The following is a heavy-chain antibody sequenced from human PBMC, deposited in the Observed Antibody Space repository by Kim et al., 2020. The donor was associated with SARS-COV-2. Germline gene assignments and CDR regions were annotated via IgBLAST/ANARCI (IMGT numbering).Heavy chain of an antibody. Sequence: ADSVKGRVTISRDNAKNTLYLQMNSLRAEDTAVYYCARDIEAAGYNWFDPWGQGTLVTVSS. CDR3: ARDIEAAGYNWFDP. V-gene: IGHV3-53*01. D-gene: IGHD6-13*01. J-gene: IGHJ5*02.